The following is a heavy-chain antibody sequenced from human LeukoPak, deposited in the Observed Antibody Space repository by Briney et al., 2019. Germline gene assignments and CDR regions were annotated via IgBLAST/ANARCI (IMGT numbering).Heavy chain of an antibody. V-gene: IGHV4-34*01. Sequence: SETLSLTYAVYGGSFSGYYWSWIRQPPGKGLEWIGEINHSGSTNYNPSLKSRVTISVDTSKNQFSLKLSSVTAADTAVYYCAKGGYYYDSSGYRLYYFDYWGQGTLVTVSS. CDR1: GGSFSGYY. CDR3: AKGGYYYDSSGYRLYYFDY. J-gene: IGHJ4*02. D-gene: IGHD3-22*01. CDR2: INHSGST.